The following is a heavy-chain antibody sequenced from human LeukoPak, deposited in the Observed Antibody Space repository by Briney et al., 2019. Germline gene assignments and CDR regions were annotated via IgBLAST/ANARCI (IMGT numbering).Heavy chain of an antibody. J-gene: IGHJ6*04. CDR3: AREGGESYGMDV. D-gene: IGHD3-10*01. V-gene: IGHV3-30-3*01. Sequence: PGGSLRLSCAASGFSFGSYAMHWVRQAPGKGLEWVAVISYDGSNKYYADSVKGRFTISRDNARNSLYLQMNSLRDEDTAVYYCAREGGESYGMDVWGKGTTVTVSS. CDR2: ISYDGSNK. CDR1: GFSFGSYA.